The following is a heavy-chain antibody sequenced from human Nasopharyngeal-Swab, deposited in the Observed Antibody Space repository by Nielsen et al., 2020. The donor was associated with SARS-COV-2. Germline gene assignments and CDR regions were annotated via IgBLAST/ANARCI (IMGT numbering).Heavy chain of an antibody. Sequence: ASVKVSCKTSGFLFTGFYMHWVRQAPGQGLEWMGRINPGSGGTDYAQKFQGRVTMTRDTSITTAYMDLTSLTSDDTAVYYCARETHSVTWEEGSVGYWGQGTLVTVSS. CDR1: GFLFTGFY. CDR3: ARETHSVTWEEGSVGY. V-gene: IGHV1-2*06. CDR2: INPGSGGT. J-gene: IGHJ4*02. D-gene: IGHD5/OR15-5a*01.